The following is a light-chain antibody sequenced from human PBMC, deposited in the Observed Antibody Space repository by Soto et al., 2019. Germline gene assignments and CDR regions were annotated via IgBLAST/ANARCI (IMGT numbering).Light chain of an antibody. CDR3: QHYSSSPQT. V-gene: IGKV3-20*01. J-gene: IGKJ1*01. Sequence: EIVLTQSPGTLSLSPGERATLSCRASQSVSSSSLAWYQQKPGQAPRLLIYGASSRATGIPDRFSGSGSRTHFSLSISRLEPEDFAVYYCQHYSSSPQTFGQGTNVEIQ. CDR1: QSVSSSS. CDR2: GAS.